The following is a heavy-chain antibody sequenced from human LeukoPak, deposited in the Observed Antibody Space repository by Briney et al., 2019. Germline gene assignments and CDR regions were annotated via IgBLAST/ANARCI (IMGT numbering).Heavy chain of an antibody. CDR2: IYHSGST. Sequence: SETLSLTCAVSGGSISSCGYSWSWIRQPPGKGLEWIGYIYHSGSTYYNPSLKSRVTISVDRSKNQFSLKLSSVTAADTAVYYCARADDSSGYPDYWGQGTLVTVSS. D-gene: IGHD3-22*01. CDR1: GGSISSCGYS. CDR3: ARADDSSGYPDY. V-gene: IGHV4-30-2*01. J-gene: IGHJ4*02.